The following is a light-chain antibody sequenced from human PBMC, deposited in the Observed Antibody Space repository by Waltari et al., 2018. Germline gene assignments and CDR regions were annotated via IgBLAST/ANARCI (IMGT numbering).Light chain of an antibody. V-gene: IGLV2-14*01. CDR2: DVS. CDR1: GSDIGAYNY. J-gene: IGLJ1*01. Sequence: QSALTQPASVSGSPGQSITISCTGTGSDIGAYNYVSWYQQHPGKPPKLMIYDVSNRPSGVSSRLSGSKSGNTASLTISGLQVEDEADYYCGSYRSTTIDVFGTGTKVTVL. CDR3: GSYRSTTIDV.